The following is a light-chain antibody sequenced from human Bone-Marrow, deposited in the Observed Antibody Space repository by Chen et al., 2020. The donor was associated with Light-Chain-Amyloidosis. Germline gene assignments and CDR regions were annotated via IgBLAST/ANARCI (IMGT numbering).Light chain of an antibody. CDR1: SSVVGNHDI. Sequence: QSVLTQPASVSGSPGQSITITCTGTSSVVGNHDIVSWYQQHPGKAPKFLIYEVTKRPSGVSNRFSGSKSGNTAYLKISGLRAEDEADYYCSSYTSSSTSLVFGGGTKLTVL. CDR2: EVT. V-gene: IGLV2-14*02. CDR3: SSYTSSSTSLV. J-gene: IGLJ3*02.